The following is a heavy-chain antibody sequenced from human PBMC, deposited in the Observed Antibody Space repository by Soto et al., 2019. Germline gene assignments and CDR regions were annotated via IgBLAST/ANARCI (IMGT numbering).Heavy chain of an antibody. J-gene: IGHJ3*02. V-gene: IGHV4-39*01. Sequence: QLQLQESGPGLVKPSETLSLTCTVSGGSISSSSYYWGWIRQPPGKGLEWIGSIYYSGSTYYNPSLKSRVTISVDTSKNQFSLKLSSVTAADTAVYYCASTSAYYYDSSGYPIAFDIWGQGTMVTVSS. CDR2: IYYSGST. D-gene: IGHD3-22*01. CDR1: GGSISSSSYY. CDR3: ASTSAYYYDSSGYPIAFDI.